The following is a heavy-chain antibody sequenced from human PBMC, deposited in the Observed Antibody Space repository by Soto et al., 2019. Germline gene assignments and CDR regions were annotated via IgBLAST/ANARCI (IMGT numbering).Heavy chain of an antibody. CDR1: GGSISVYY. V-gene: IGHV4-59*01. D-gene: IGHD3-9*01. CDR2: VYDNGRP. Sequence: PSETLSLTCTISGGSISVYYWSWIRQSPRQGLEWIGYVYDNGRPYYSPSLKSRVTTSADTSKNQISLKLTSATAADPAVYYCAGGVGSSPPRYWGRGTLVTVSS. J-gene: IGHJ4*02. CDR3: AGGVGSSPPRY.